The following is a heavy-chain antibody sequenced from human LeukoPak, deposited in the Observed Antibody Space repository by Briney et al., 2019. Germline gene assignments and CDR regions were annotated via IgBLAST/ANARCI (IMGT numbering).Heavy chain of an antibody. Sequence: GGSLRLSCAASGFTFSSYSMNWVRQAPGKGLEWVSSISSSSSYIYYADSVKGRFTISRDNAKNSLYLQMNSLRAEDTAVYYCARDTAMGIYYYYGMDVWGQGTTVTVSS. D-gene: IGHD5-18*01. CDR3: ARDTAMGIYYYYGMDV. CDR2: ISSSSSYI. CDR1: GFTFSSYS. V-gene: IGHV3-21*01. J-gene: IGHJ6*02.